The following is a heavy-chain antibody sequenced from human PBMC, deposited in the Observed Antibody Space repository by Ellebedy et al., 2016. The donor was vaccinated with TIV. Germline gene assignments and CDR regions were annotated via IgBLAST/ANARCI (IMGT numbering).Heavy chain of an antibody. CDR1: GGIFNSNA. Sequence: AASVKVSCKASGGIFNSNAISWVRQAPGQGLEWMGGIIAIFGAANYAQKFQGRVTITADESTSTAFMELSSLRSEDTAVYYCAREVPYFDYWGQGTLVTVSS. CDR3: AREVPYFDY. CDR2: IIAIFGAA. V-gene: IGHV1-69*13. J-gene: IGHJ4*02.